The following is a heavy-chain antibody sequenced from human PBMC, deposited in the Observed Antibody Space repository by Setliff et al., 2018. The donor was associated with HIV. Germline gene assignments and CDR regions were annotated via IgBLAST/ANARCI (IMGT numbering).Heavy chain of an antibody. CDR3: ARFDVTPMTTRDY. Sequence: SETLSLTCTVSGVSISNYYWSWIRQPPGKGLEWIGEIYHSGSTNYNPSLKSRVTISVDTSKNQFSLKLSSVTAADTAVYYCARFDVTPMTTRDYWGQGTQVTVSS. CDR2: IYHSGST. J-gene: IGHJ4*02. V-gene: IGHV4-59*08. D-gene: IGHD4-17*01. CDR1: GVSISNYY.